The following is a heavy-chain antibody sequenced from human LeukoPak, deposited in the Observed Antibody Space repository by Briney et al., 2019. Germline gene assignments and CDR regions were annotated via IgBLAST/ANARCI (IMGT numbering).Heavy chain of an antibody. D-gene: IGHD1/OR15-1a*01. Sequence: GGSLRLSCAASGFTLTTYSMNWVRQAPGKGLEWVSSISSSGSYIHYADSVKGRFTISRDNAKNTLYLQMNSLRAEDTAVYYCAREEENNSNSRESFDHWGQGTLVTVSS. V-gene: IGHV3-21*01. J-gene: IGHJ4*02. CDR2: ISSSGSYI. CDR3: AREEENNSNSRESFDH. CDR1: GFTLTTYS.